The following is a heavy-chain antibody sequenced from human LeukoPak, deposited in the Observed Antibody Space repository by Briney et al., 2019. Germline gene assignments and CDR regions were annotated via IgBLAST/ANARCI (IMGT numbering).Heavy chain of an antibody. CDR1: GFTFSSYA. CDR3: ARGRPWFGELLDFDY. J-gene: IGHJ4*02. D-gene: IGHD3-10*01. CDR2: ISYDGSNK. Sequence: PGGSLRLSCAASGFTFSSYAMHWVRQAPGKGLEWVAVISYDGSNKYYADSVKGRFTISRDNSKNTLYLQMNSLRAEDTAVYYCARGRPWFGELLDFDYWGQGTLVTVSS. V-gene: IGHV3-30-3*01.